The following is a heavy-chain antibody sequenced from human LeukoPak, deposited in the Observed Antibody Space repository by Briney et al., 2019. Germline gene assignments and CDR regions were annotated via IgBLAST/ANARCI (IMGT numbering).Heavy chain of an antibody. V-gene: IGHV4-34*01. CDR1: GGSFSGYY. D-gene: IGHD6-19*01. Sequence: SETLSLTCAVYGGSFSGYYWSWIRQPPGKGLEWIGEINHSGSTNYNPSLKSRVTISLEKSQNQFHLKVSSVTAEDTAVYYCARLTAVAGTWYYYYMDVWGKGTTVTISS. J-gene: IGHJ6*03. CDR2: INHSGST. CDR3: ARLTAVAGTWYYYYMDV.